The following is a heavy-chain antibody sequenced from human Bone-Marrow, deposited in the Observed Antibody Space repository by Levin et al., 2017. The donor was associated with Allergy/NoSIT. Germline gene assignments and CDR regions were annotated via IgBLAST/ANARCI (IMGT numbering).Heavy chain of an antibody. Sequence: SQTLSLTCAVSGVSFSDYYWTWIRQSPGKGLEWIGEVDHSGNTNYNPSLKSRITLSVESSKNQFSLTLTSVTAADTATYFCSRGGRRGLKQRLGAARRYYFDYWGQGTLVSVSS. CDR3: SRGGRRGLKQRLGAARRYYFDY. J-gene: IGHJ4*02. CDR2: VDHSGNT. CDR1: GVSFSDYY. D-gene: IGHD6-6*01. V-gene: IGHV4-34*01.